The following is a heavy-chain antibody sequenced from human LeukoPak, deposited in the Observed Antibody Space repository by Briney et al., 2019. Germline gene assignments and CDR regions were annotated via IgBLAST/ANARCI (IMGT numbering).Heavy chain of an antibody. CDR1: GLTFSTCS. J-gene: IGHJ4*02. V-gene: IGHV3-23*01. CDR2: ISRIGGST. Sequence: GGSLRLSCAPSGLTFSTCSIRWVRQAPRKGRGWVSSISRIGGSTFYAHSVKGRFTISRDNSKNTVYLQMSLLRPGDTALYYCANEHCSPASCARVDYWGQGTLVTVSS. CDR3: ANEHCSPASCARVDY. D-gene: IGHD2-2*01.